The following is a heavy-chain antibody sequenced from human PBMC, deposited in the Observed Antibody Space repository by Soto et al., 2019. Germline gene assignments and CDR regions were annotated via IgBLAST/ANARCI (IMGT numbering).Heavy chain of an antibody. Sequence: SETLSLTCAVYGGSFSGYYWSWIRQPPGKGLEWIGEINHSGSTNYNPSLKSRVTISVDTSKNQFSLKLSSVTAADTAVYYCARGLVYCSSTSCYANYYYYMDVWGKGTTVTVS. CDR1: GGSFSGYY. D-gene: IGHD2-2*01. J-gene: IGHJ6*03. CDR2: INHSGST. V-gene: IGHV4-34*01. CDR3: ARGLVYCSSTSCYANYYYYMDV.